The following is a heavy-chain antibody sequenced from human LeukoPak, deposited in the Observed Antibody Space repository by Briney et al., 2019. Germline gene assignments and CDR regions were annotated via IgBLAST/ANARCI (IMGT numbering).Heavy chain of an antibody. J-gene: IGHJ6*03. CDR3: AMTPWGHRGIYYMDV. D-gene: IGHD3-16*01. CDR2: IYYSRST. V-gene: IGHV4-30-4*08. CDR1: GGSISSGEYY. Sequence: SQTLSLTCTVSGGSISSGEYYWSWIRQPPGKGLEWIGYIYYSRSTYYNPSLKSRVTISVDTSKNQFSLKLSSVTAADTAVYYCAMTPWGHRGIYYMDVGGKGTTVTVSS.